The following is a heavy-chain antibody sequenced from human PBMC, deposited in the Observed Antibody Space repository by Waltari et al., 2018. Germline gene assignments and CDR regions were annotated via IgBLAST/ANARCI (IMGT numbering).Heavy chain of an antibody. D-gene: IGHD5-18*01. CDR1: GFTFSSYA. CDR3: AKDEDTAMVP. CDR2: IRGSCVST. J-gene: IGHJ5*02. Sequence: EVQLLESGGGLVQPGGSLRLSCAASGFTFSSYAMSWVRQAQGKGGEGVAAIRGSCVSTYSADAVKGRFTISRDNSKNPLYLQMNSLRAEDTAVYYCAKDEDTAMVPWGQGTLVTVSS. V-gene: IGHV3-23*01.